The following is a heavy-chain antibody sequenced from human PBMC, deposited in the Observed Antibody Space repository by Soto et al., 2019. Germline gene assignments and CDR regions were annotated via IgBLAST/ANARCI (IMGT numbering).Heavy chain of an antibody. CDR1: GFTFSSYS. CDR3: ARDTYGAKPIYFDY. Sequence: GESLKISCAASGFTFSSYSMNWVRQAPGKGLEWVSYISSSSSTIYYADSVKGRFTISRDNAKNSLYLQMNSLRAEDTAVYYCARDTYGAKPIYFDYWGQGTLVTVSS. V-gene: IGHV3-48*01. J-gene: IGHJ4*02. D-gene: IGHD3-10*01. CDR2: ISSSSSTI.